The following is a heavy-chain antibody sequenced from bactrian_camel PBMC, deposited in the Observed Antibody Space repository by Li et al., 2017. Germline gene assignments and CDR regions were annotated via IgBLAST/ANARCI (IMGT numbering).Heavy chain of an antibody. J-gene: IGHJ6*01. CDR3: ATDFLSRRPGLRSAILFGY. CDR2: IYSDGST. CDR1: DYGRNSYC. V-gene: IGHV3S9*01. Sequence: HVQLVESGGGSVQAGGSLRLSCATPDYGRNSYCVGWVRQAPDKEREAVARIYSDGSTIYGESTEGRFTVSRDNAKNTVYLQMNSLKSEDTALYYCATDFLSRRPGLRSAILFGYWGQGTQVTVS. D-gene: IGHD2*01.